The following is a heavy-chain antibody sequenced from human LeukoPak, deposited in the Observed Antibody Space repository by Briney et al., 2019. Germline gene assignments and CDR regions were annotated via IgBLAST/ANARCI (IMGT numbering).Heavy chain of an antibody. CDR1: GYTFTSYG. CDR3: ARATMPPHNYYDSSGYSPDY. V-gene: IGHV1-18*01. Sequence: ASVKVSCKASGYTFTSYGISWVRQAPGQGLEWMGWISAYNGNTNYAQKLQGRVTMTTDTSTSTAYMELRSLRSDDTAVYYCARATMPPHNYYDSSGYSPDYWGQGTLVTVSS. D-gene: IGHD3-22*01. CDR2: ISAYNGNT. J-gene: IGHJ4*02.